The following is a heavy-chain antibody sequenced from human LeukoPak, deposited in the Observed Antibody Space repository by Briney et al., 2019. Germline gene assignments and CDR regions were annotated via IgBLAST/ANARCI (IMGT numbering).Heavy chain of an antibody. V-gene: IGHV4-34*01. J-gene: IGHJ4*02. CDR1: GGSLSGYY. D-gene: IGHD3-10*01. CDR2: INHSGST. Sequence: SETLSLTCAVYGGSLSGYYWSWIRQPPGKGPEWIGEINHSGSTNYNPSLKSRVTISVDTSKNQFSLKLSSVTGADTAVYYCASIYGSGGWGQGTLVTVSS. CDR3: ASIYGSGG.